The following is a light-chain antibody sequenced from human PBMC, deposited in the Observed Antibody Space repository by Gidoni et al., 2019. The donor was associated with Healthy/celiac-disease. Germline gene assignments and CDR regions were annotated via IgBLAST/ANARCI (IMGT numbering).Light chain of an antibody. CDR1: QSSSSY. J-gene: IGKJ2*03. V-gene: IGKV1-39*01. CDR3: RQSYSTVS. CDR2: AAS. Sequence: DIQMPQSPSSLSAAVGDRVTITCRASQSSSSYLNWYQQKPGKAPKLLIYAASSLQSGVPSRFSGSGSETAFTLTISSLQPEDFATYYCRQSYSTVSFGQGTKLEIK.